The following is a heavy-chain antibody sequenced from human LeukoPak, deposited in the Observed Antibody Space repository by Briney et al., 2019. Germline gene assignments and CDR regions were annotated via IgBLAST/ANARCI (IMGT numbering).Heavy chain of an antibody. D-gene: IGHD4/OR15-4a*01. CDR1: GGSISDSSYF. V-gene: IGHV4-39*01. Sequence: KPSETLSLTRTVSGGSISDSSYFCGWIRQPPGKGLEWVGSIDYSGKTYYNPSLKSRVTVSADTSKNQFSLKLSSVTAADTAVYYCARLSPRCCDFWGQGTLVTVSS. CDR3: ARLSPRCCDF. J-gene: IGHJ4*02. CDR2: IDYSGKT.